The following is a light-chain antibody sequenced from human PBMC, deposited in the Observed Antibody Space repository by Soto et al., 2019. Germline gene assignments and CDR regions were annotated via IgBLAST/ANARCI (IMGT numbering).Light chain of an antibody. CDR3: SSYAGTNTLVL. CDR1: SSDIGGYNY. J-gene: IGLJ2*01. V-gene: IGLV2-14*01. Sequence: QSVLTQPASVSGSPGQSITISCTGTSSDIGGYNYVSWFRQHPGKAPKLIIYDVNNRPSGVSNRFSGSKSGTTASLAISGLQAEDEAEYFCSSYAGTNTLVLFGGGTKLTVL. CDR2: DVN.